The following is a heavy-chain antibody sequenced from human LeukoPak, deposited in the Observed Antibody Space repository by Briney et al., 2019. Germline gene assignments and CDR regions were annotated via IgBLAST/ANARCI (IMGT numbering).Heavy chain of an antibody. Sequence: YTLXXXXMQWVGPAPGKGGEGVGGFDPDDGETIYAQKFHGRVTMTEDTSTDTAYMELSSLRSEDTAVYYCATDNPLLSGSYYYGMDVWGQGTTVTVSS. J-gene: IGHJ6*02. CDR1: YTLXXXX. D-gene: IGHD3-10*01. V-gene: IGHV1-24*01. CDR2: FDPDDGET. CDR3: ATDNPLLSGSYYYGMDV.